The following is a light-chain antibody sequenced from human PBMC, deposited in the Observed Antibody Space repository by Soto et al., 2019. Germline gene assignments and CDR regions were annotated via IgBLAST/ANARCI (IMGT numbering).Light chain of an antibody. J-gene: IGLJ1*01. V-gene: IGLV2-23*02. CDR2: EDI. CDR3: CAYAGSYTFV. CDR1: SSDVGSYNL. Sequence: QSALTHPASVSGSPGQSITISCTGTSSDVGSYNLVSWYKQHPGKAPKLMIYEDIKRPSGVSNRFSGSKSGNTASLTISGLQAEDEADYYCCAYAGSYTFVFGTGTKLTVL.